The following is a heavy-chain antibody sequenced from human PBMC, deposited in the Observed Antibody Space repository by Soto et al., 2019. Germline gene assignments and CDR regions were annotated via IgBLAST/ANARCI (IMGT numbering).Heavy chain of an antibody. Sequence: PGESLKISCKDSGYSFTNYWISWVRQMPGKGLEWMGGIDPTDSYTKYSPSFQGHITISADKSISTTYLQWSSLKASDTAMYYCASSPRGYCSSTSCRELGNYYGMDVWGQGTTVTVSS. CDR3: ASSPRGYCSSTSCRELGNYYGMDV. V-gene: IGHV5-10-1*01. J-gene: IGHJ6*02. CDR2: IDPTDSYT. CDR1: GYSFTNYW. D-gene: IGHD2-2*01.